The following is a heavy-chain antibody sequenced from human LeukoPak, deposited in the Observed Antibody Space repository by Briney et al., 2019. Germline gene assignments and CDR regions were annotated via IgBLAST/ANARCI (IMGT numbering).Heavy chain of an antibody. CDR1: GFTFSSYE. J-gene: IGHJ4*02. CDR2: ISSSGSTI. V-gene: IGHV3-48*03. D-gene: IGHD4-17*01. CDR3: ARDDDYGDYVFDY. Sequence: GGSLRLSCAASGFTFSSYEMNWVRQAPGKGREGVSYISSSGSTIYYADSVKGRFTISRDNAKNSLYLQMHSLRAEDTAVYYCARDDDYGDYVFDYWGQGTLVTVSS.